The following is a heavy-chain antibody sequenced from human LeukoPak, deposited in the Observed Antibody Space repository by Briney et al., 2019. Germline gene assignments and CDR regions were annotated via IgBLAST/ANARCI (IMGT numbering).Heavy chain of an antibody. D-gene: IGHD4-17*01. V-gene: IGHV4-59*08. CDR1: GGSISSYY. CDR3: ARYVDYGDYEAWFDP. J-gene: IGHJ5*02. Sequence: SETLSLTCTVSGGSISSYYWSWTRQPPGKGLEWIGYIYYSGSTNYNPSLKSRVTISVDTSKNQFSLKLSSVTAADTAVYYCARYVDYGDYEAWFDPWGQGTLVTVSS. CDR2: IYYSGST.